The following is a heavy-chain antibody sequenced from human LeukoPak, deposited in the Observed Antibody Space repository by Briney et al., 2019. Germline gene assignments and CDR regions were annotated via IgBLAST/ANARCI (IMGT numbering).Heavy chain of an antibody. D-gene: IGHD3-3*01. CDR3: ARDRGSVLRFLEWLLGPDY. CDR2: NSSSSSYI. J-gene: IGHJ4*02. CDR1: GFTFSSYS. V-gene: IGHV3-21*01. Sequence: GGSLRLSCAASGFTFSSYSMNWVRQAPGKGLEWVSSNSSSSSYIYYADSVKGRFTISRDNAKNSLYLQMNSLRAEDTAVYYCARDRGSVLRFLEWLLGPDYWGQGTLVTVSS.